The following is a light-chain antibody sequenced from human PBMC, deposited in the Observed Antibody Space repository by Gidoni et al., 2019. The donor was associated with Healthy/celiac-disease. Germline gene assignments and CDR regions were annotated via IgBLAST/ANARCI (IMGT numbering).Light chain of an antibody. J-gene: IGLJ2*01. Sequence: QSVLTQPPSASGTPGQRVTISCSGSSSHIGSNTVNWYQQLPGTAPKLLIYSNNQRPSGVPDRFSGSKSGTSASLAISGLQSEDEADYYCAAWDDSLNGHVVFGGGTKLTVL. CDR2: SNN. V-gene: IGLV1-44*01. CDR3: AAWDDSLNGHVV. CDR1: SSHIGSNT.